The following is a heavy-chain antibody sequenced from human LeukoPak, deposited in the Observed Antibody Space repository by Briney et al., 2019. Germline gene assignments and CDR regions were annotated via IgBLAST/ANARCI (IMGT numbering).Heavy chain of an antibody. V-gene: IGHV4-31*03. CDR2: IYYSGST. Sequence: SETLSLTCTVSGGSISSGVYHWSWIRQQPGKGLEWIGYIYYSGSTYYNPSLKSRLTISVDTSKNQFSLKLSSVTAADAAVYYCATLYHDGGIYHPFEFWGQGTLVTVSS. D-gene: IGHD2-15*01. CDR1: GGSISSGVYH. CDR3: ATLYHDGGIYHPFEF. J-gene: IGHJ4*02.